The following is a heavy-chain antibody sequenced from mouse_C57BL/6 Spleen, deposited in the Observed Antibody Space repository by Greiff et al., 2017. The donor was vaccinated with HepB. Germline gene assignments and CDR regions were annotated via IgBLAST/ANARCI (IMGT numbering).Heavy chain of an antibody. CDR1: GYSFTDYN. J-gene: IGHJ2*01. V-gene: IGHV1-39*01. CDR2: INPNYGTT. Sequence: VQLQQSGPELVKPGASVKISCKASGYSFTDYNMNWVKQSHGQSLEWIGVINPNYGTTSYNQKFKGKATLTVDQSSSTAYFQLYSLTSEDSAVYYCAREDRGSFDCWGQGTTLTVSA. CDR3: AREDRGSFDC.